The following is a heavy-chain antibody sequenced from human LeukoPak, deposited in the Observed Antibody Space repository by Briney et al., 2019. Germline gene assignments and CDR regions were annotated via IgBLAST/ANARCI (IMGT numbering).Heavy chain of an antibody. V-gene: IGHV3-7*01. Sequence: GGSLRLSCAASGFTFSSYWMSWVRQAPGKGPEWVANIKQDGSEKYYVDSVKGRFTISRDNAKNSLYLQMNSLRAEDTAVYYWARVSSDSSSWYYDYFDYWGQGTLVTVSS. D-gene: IGHD6-13*01. CDR1: GFTFSSYW. CDR2: IKQDGSEK. J-gene: IGHJ4*02. CDR3: ARVSSDSSSWYYDYFDY.